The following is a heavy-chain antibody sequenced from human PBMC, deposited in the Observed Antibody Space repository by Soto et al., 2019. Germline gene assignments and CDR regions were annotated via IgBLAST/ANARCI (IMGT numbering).Heavy chain of an antibody. V-gene: IGHV1-3*01. Sequence: QVQLVQSGAEVKKPGASVKVSCKASGYTFTSYAMHWVRQAPGQRLEWMGWINAGNGNTKYSQKFQGRVTITRDTSASTAYMELSSLSSEDPAVYSFARGPGGPDGPGDYWGQGTLVTVSS. CDR1: GYTFTSYA. CDR2: INAGNGNT. D-gene: IGHD2-15*01. CDR3: ARGPGGPDGPGDY. J-gene: IGHJ4*02.